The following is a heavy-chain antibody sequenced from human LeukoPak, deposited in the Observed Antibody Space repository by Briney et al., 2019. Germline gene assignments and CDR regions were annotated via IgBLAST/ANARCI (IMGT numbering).Heavy chain of an antibody. CDR1: GGSISSSTYY. J-gene: IGHJ4*02. Sequence: PSETLSLTCTVFGGSISSSTYYWGWIRQPPGKGLEWLGNIYYSGRTYYNPSLKNRLTISVDTSRNQFSLNLRSVTAADTAVYYCARLKSSYGDYYFDYWGQGTLVTVSS. CDR3: ARLKSSYGDYYFDY. V-gene: IGHV4-39*01. CDR2: IYYSGRT. D-gene: IGHD4-17*01.